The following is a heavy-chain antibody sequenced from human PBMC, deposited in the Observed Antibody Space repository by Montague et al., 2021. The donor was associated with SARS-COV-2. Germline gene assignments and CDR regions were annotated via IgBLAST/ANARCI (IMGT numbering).Heavy chain of an antibody. D-gene: IGHD3-10*01. Sequence: SLRLSCAASGFIFSNYWTNWVRQAPGKGLEWVAKIQKDGSDTYYVASVKGRFTISRDNAKNSLYLQMNSLRADDTAVYYCARSLGLYDALDIWGQGIMVTVSS. CDR2: IQKDGSDT. CDR1: GFIFSNYW. V-gene: IGHV3-7*01. CDR3: ARSLGLYDALDI. J-gene: IGHJ3*02.